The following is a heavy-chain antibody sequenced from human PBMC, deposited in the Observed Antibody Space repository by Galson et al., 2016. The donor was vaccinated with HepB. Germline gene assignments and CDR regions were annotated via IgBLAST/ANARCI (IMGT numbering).Heavy chain of an antibody. D-gene: IGHD1-1*01. Sequence: SVKVSCKASGYSFSDYGISWVRQAPGQGLEWMGWVSGYNGGTNYAQKFQDRVTMTTDAATNTVYMELRSLSSDDTAVYYCARDSRDWKRFPFGPDIWGRGTKVSV. CDR1: GYSFSDYG. J-gene: IGHJ3*02. V-gene: IGHV1-18*04. CDR2: VSGYNGGT. CDR3: ARDSRDWKRFPFGPDI.